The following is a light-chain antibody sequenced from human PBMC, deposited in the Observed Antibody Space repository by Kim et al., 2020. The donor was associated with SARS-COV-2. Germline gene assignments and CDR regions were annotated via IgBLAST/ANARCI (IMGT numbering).Light chain of an antibody. CDR2: KAS. CDR3: QQYNSYSPET. V-gene: IGKV1-5*03. CDR1: QSISSW. Sequence: SVGDRVTITCRASQSISSWLAWYQQKPGKAPKLLIYKASSLESGVPSRFSGSGSGTEFTLTISSLQPDDFATYYCQQYNSYSPETFGQGTRLEIK. J-gene: IGKJ5*01.